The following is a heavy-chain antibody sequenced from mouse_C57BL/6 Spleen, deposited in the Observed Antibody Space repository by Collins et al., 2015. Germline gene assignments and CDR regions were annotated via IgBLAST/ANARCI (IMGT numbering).Heavy chain of an antibody. CDR2: INPNNGGT. Sequence: EVQLQQSGPELVKPGASVKISCKASGYTFTDYYMNWVKQSHGKSLEWIGDINPNNGGTSYNQKFKGKATLTVDKSSSTAYMELRSLTSEDSAVYYCAPGNYDGYSPGAMDYWGQGTSVTVSS. J-gene: IGHJ4*01. CDR1: GYTFTDYY. D-gene: IGHD2-3*01. CDR3: APGNYDGYSPGAMDY. V-gene: IGHV1-26*01.